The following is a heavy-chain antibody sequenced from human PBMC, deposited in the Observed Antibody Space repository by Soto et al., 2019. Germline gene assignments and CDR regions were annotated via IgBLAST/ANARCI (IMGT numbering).Heavy chain of an antibody. CDR2: MNPNSGNT. D-gene: IGHD3-9*01. J-gene: IGHJ3*02. CDR1: GYTFTCYD. V-gene: IGHV1-8*01. CDR3: ARGGFYDILTGPYRHDAFDI. Sequence: ASVKVSCKASGYTFTCYDINWVRQATGQGLEWMGWMNPNSGNTNYAQKFQGRVTMTRDTSISTAYMELSRLRSDDTAVYYCARGGFYDILTGPYRHDAFDIWGQGTMVTVSS.